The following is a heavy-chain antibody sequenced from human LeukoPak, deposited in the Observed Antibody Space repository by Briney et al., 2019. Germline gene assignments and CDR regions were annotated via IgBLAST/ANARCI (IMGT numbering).Heavy chain of an antibody. Sequence: GGSLRLSCTASGFTFGDYAMSWFRQAPGKGLEWVSSISRSGSTKYYADSAKGRFTISRDNAKNSLFLQMNSLRAEDTAVYYCARVLRYCSGGNCYSGGLGYMDVWGKGTTVTISS. CDR3: ARVLRYCSGGNCYSGGLGYMDV. V-gene: IGHV3-11*01. CDR1: GFTFGDYA. J-gene: IGHJ6*03. CDR2: ISRSGSTK. D-gene: IGHD2-15*01.